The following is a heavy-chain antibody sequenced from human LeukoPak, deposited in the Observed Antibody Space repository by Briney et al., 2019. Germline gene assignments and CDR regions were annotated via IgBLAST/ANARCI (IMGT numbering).Heavy chain of an antibody. CDR3: AKDHPGTGAFDI. Sequence: GSLRLSCAASRFSFNTFAMSWVRQAPGKGLEWVSTINNSGGTTYYADSVKGRFTISRDNSKNTLYLQMNSLRVEDTAVYYCAKDHPGTGAFDIWGQGTMVTVSS. CDR1: RFSFNTFA. V-gene: IGHV3-23*01. D-gene: IGHD1-1*01. CDR2: INNSGGTT. J-gene: IGHJ3*02.